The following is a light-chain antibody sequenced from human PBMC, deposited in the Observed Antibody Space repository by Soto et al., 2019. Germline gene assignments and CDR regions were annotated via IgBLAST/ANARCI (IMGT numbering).Light chain of an antibody. CDR3: QQYDNPPLT. J-gene: IGKJ4*01. Sequence: DIQMTQSPSSLSASVGDSVTITCQASQDISNYLNWYQQKPGKAPKLLIYDASNLETGVPSRFSGSGSGTDFTFTISRLQPEDITTYYCQQYDNPPLTFGGGTKVDIK. CDR1: QDISNY. CDR2: DAS. V-gene: IGKV1-33*01.